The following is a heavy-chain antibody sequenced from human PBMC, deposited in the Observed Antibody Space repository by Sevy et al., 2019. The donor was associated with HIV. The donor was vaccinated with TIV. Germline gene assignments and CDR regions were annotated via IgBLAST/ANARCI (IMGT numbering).Heavy chain of an antibody. D-gene: IGHD2-8*02. CDR1: GFTFTNAW. J-gene: IGHJ6*02. CDR3: STDTIIVLVVTDGMDV. CDR2: IKSKPDGGTT. V-gene: IGHV3-15*01. Sequence: GGSLRLSCATSGFTFTNAWMSWVRQAPGKGLEWVGRIKSKPDGGTTDYAAPVKGRFIISRDDSKTTLYLQMNSLKTEDTGVYYCSTDTIIVLVVTDGMDVWGQGTTVTISS.